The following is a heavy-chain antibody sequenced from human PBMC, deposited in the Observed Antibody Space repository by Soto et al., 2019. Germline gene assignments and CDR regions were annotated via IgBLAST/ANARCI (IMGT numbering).Heavy chain of an antibody. CDR2: ISSSSSYT. Sequence: PGGSLRLSCAASGFTFSDYYMSWIRQAPGKGLEWVSYISSSSSYTNYADSVKGRFTISRDNAKNSLYLQMNSLRAEDTAVYYCARDRVHGSGWLNWFDPWGAGTMVTVYS. J-gene: IGHJ5*02. V-gene: IGHV3-11*06. CDR3: ARDRVHGSGWLNWFDP. CDR1: GFTFSDYY. D-gene: IGHD6-19*01.